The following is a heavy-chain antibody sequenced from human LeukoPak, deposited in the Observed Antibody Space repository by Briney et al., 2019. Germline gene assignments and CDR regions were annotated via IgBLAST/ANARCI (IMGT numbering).Heavy chain of an antibody. Sequence: SETLSLTCTVSGASISSGNYYWSWIRQPAGKGLEWIGRVYTSGTATYNPSLKSRVTMSVDTSRNQFSLRLNSVTAADTALYYCVRDTRYDMDVWGKGTTVTVSS. CDR1: GASISSGNYY. V-gene: IGHV4-61*02. J-gene: IGHJ6*03. CDR2: VYTSGTA. CDR3: VRDTRYDMDV.